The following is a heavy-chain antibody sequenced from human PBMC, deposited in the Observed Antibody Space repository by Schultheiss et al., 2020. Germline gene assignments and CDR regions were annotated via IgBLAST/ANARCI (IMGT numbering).Heavy chain of an antibody. CDR3: ARLGGARYYDYVWGSYRRDFDY. V-gene: IGHV4-34*01. Sequence: SETLSLTCAVYGGSFSGYYWSWIRQPPGKGLEWIGEINHSGSTNYNPSLKSRVTISVDTSKNQFSLKLSSVTAADTAVYYCARLGGARYYDYVWGSYRRDFDYWGKGTLVTVS. J-gene: IGHJ4*02. CDR1: GGSFSGYY. CDR2: INHSGST. D-gene: IGHD3-16*02.